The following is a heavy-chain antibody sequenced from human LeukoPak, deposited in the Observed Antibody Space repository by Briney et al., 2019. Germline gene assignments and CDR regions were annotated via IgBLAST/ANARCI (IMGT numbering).Heavy chain of an antibody. J-gene: IGHJ6*03. CDR1: GFTFSSYA. CDR2: ISGSGGST. D-gene: IGHD5-24*01. Sequence: PGGSLRLSCAASGFTFSSYAMSWVRQAPGKGLEWVSAISGSGGSTYYADSVKGRFTISRDNSKNTLYLQMNSLRAEDTAVYYCARGYKDYYYYYMDVWGKGTTVTVSS. CDR3: ARGYKDYYYYYMDV. V-gene: IGHV3-23*01.